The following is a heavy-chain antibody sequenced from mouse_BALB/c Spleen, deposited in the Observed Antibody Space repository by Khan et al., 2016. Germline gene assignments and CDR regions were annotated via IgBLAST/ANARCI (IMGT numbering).Heavy chain of an antibody. CDR2: TNPTNGRT. CDR1: GYTFTSYW. D-gene: IGHD2-3*01. CDR3: TNRRNYDGYYVEMDY. V-gene: IGHV1S81*02. Sequence: QVQLQQPGAELVKAGASVKMSCKASGYTFTSYWMHWVKQRLGQGLEWFAETNPTNGRTYYNEKFKGKATLTADKSSSTAYMELSSLTSEDSAVYYCTNRRNYDGYYVEMDYWGQGSSVTVSS. J-gene: IGHJ4*01.